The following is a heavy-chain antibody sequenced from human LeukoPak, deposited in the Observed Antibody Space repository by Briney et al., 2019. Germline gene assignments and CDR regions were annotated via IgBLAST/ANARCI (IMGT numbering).Heavy chain of an antibody. CDR2: INPNSGGT. V-gene: IGHV1-2*02. CDR1: GYTFTAYY. D-gene: IGHD6-13*01. J-gene: IGHJ4*02. Sequence: ASVKVSCKTSGYTFTAYYIHWVRQAPGQGLEWMGWINPNSGGTNYAQKFQGRAAMTRDTSISTAYMELSRLRSDDTAVYYCARDPSVRHGAAAGTFYDYWGQGTLVTVSS. CDR3: ARDPSVRHGAAAGTFYDY.